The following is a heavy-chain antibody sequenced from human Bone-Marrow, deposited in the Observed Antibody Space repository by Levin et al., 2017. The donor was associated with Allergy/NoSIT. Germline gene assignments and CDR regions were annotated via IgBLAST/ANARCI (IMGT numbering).Heavy chain of an antibody. CDR3: AREQLTYHYDKSGVQKQERNFDL. D-gene: IGHD3-22*01. CDR1: GFTFSNFG. J-gene: IGHJ2*01. Sequence: RSGGSLRLSCEGSGFTFSNFGMHWVRQTPGKGLEWVALIWHDGSKQYYGDSVKGRLTISRDNSKNTLYLQMSRLRAEDTALYFCAREQLTYHYDKSGVQKQERNFDLWGRGTLVTVSS. V-gene: IGHV3-33*01. CDR2: IWHDGSKQ.